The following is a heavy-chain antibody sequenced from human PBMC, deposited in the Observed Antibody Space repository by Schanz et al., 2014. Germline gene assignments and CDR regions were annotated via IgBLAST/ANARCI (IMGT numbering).Heavy chain of an antibody. CDR2: MSYDGSIK. J-gene: IGHJ4*02. V-gene: IGHV3-30*18. CDR3: AKDSTHIDIVLVPTAIDY. D-gene: IGHD2-2*01. Sequence: VQLLESGGGLVQPGGSLRLSCAASGFTFSNYGMHWVRQAPGKGLEWVAAMSYDGSIKYYGDSVKGRFTISRDNSKNTLYLHMNTLRSEDTAVYYCAKDSTHIDIVLVPTAIDYWGQGTLVTVSS. CDR1: GFTFSNYG.